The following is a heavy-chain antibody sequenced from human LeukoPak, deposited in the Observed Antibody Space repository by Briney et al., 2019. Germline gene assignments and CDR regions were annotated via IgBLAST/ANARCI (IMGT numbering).Heavy chain of an antibody. CDR3: ARDMYYYDSSGYYYGWSAFDI. J-gene: IGHJ3*02. Sequence: ASVKVSCKASGYTFTSYYMHWVRQAPGQGLEWMGIINPSGGSTSYAQKFQGRVTMTRDTSTSTVCMELSSLRSEDTAVYYCARDMYYYDSSGYYYGWSAFDIWGQGTMVTVSS. CDR2: INPSGGST. D-gene: IGHD3-22*01. CDR1: GYTFTSYY. V-gene: IGHV1-46*01.